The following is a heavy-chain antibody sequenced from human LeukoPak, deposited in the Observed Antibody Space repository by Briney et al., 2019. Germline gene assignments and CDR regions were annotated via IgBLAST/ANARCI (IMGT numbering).Heavy chain of an antibody. CDR3: ARELKYVYYMDV. Sequence: GGSLRLSCAASGFTVSSNYMSWVRQAPGKGLEWVSVIYSGGSTYYADSVKGRFTISRDNSKNTLYLQMNSLRAEDTAVYYCARELKYVYYMDVWGKGTTVTISS. CDR2: IYSGGST. V-gene: IGHV3-66*01. J-gene: IGHJ6*03. D-gene: IGHD2-8*01. CDR1: GFTVSSNY.